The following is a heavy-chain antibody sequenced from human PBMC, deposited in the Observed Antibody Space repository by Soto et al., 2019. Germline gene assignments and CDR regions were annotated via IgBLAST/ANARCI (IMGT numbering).Heavy chain of an antibody. CDR1: GFIFSDFQ. CDR3: AKADGCAAGTCYTGTYWFFDL. CDR2: INSRGDKT. D-gene: IGHD2-2*02. J-gene: IGHJ2*01. V-gene: IGHV3-23*01. Sequence: GGSLRLSCAASGFIFSDFQLNWVRQAPGRGLEWLSTINSRGDKTFYADSVKGRFTLYRDDSKNTLFLQMNSLRAEDTAMYYCAKADGCAAGTCYTGTYWFFDLWGRGTLVTVSS.